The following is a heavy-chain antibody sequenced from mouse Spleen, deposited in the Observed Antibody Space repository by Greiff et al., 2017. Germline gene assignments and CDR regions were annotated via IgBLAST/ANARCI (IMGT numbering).Heavy chain of an antibody. V-gene: IGHV5-15*01. J-gene: IGHJ2*01. CDR1: GFTFSDYG. D-gene: IGHD4-1*01. CDR3: ARSANWEYFDY. Sequence: EVQLVESGGGLVKPGGSLKLSCAASGFTFSDYGMAWVRQAPGKGPEWVAFISNLAYSIYYADTVTGRFTISRENAKNTLYLEMSSLRSEDTAMYYCARSANWEYFDYWGQGTTLTVSS. CDR2: ISNLAYSI.